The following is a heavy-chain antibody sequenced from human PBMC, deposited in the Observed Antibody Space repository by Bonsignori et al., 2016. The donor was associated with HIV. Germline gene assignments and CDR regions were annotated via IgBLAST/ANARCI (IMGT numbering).Heavy chain of an antibody. CDR1: GASISSSSQY. J-gene: IGHJ4*02. D-gene: IGHD5-12*01. CDR3: ASDVEYRGYLSYFDY. Sequence: QVQLQESGPGLVRPSETLSLTCTVSGASISSSSQYWGWIRQPPGKGLEWIGSIYYSGRTDYNPSLKSRVTMSVDTSKNQFTLKLTSVTAADTAVYHCASDVEYRGYLSYFDYWGQGTLVTVSS. CDR2: IYYSGRT. V-gene: IGHV4-39*07.